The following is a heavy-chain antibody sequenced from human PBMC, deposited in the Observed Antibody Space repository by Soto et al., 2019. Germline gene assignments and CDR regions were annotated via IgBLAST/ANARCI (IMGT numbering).Heavy chain of an antibody. V-gene: IGHV3-7*01. D-gene: IGHD2-2*01. CDR1: GFTFSSYW. Sequence: PGGSLRLSCAASGFTFSSYWMSWVRQAPGKGLEWVANIKQDGSEKYYVDSVKGRFTISRDNAKNSLYLQMNSLRAEDTAEYYCAKPVRRYCSSTSCPFDYWGQGTLVTVSS. CDR3: AKPVRRYCSSTSCPFDY. J-gene: IGHJ4*02. CDR2: IKQDGSEK.